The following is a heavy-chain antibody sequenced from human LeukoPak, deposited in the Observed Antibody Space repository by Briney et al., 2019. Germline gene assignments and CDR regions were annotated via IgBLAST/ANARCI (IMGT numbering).Heavy chain of an antibody. J-gene: IGHJ6*03. CDR1: GYTFTSYD. CDR2: MNPNSGNT. V-gene: IGHV1-8*03. D-gene: IGHD3-3*01. CDR3: ARGLGFYDFWSGQNYYYYYYMDV. Sequence: ASVKVSCKASGYTFTSYDINWVRQATGQGLEWMGWMNPNSGNTGYAQKFQGRVTITRNTSISTAYMELSSLRSEDTAVYYCARGLGFYDFWSGQNYYYYYYMDVWGNGTTVTVSS.